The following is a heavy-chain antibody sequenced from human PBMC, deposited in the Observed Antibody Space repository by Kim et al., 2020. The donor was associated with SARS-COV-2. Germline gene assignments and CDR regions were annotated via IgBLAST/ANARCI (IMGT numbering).Heavy chain of an antibody. CDR2: ISGSGSNK. V-gene: IGHV3-23*01. J-gene: IGHJ4*02. Sequence: GRSLRLSCTASGFTFSSYAMSWVRQAPGMGLEWVSSISGSGSNKYYSDSLKGRLTISRDNSKNTLYLEMHSPKVEDTAFYYCTKESALFSDSWGQGTLVTVSA. D-gene: IGHD3-3*01. CDR3: TKESALFSDS. CDR1: GFTFSSYA.